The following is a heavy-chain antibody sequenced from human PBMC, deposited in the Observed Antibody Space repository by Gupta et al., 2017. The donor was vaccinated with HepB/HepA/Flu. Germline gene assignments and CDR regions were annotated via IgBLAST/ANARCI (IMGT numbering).Heavy chain of an antibody. Sequence: VQFLASGGGLVQPGWSLRLSCAASAFTFTNYWMRWVRQAPGKGLEWGANIKQDGSGKYALDAGRGRFTVSRDNAKNEVDLHVKRRSVEDTDVYCCARLERANYFYGMDVWGQGTTVTVSS. D-gene: IGHD1-1*01. CDR3: ARLERANYFYGMDV. V-gene: IGHV3-7*01. J-gene: IGHJ6*02. CDR1: AFTFTNYW. CDR2: IKQDGSGK.